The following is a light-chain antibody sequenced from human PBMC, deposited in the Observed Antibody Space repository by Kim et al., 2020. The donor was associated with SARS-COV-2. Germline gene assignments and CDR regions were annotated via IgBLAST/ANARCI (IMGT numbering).Light chain of an antibody. CDR1: SSLVGDYNY. CDR3: TSYTGADTVV. Sequence: QSALTQPASVSGSPGQSITISCTGTSSLVGDYNYVSWYQQHPDKAPKLIIYDVSDRPSVVSTHFSGSKSGNTASLTISGLQAADEADYYCTSYTGADTVVFGGGTKLTVL. J-gene: IGLJ2*01. CDR2: DVS. V-gene: IGLV2-14*03.